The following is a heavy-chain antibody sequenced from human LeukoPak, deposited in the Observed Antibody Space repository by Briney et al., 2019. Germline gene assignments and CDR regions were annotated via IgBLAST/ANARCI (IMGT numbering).Heavy chain of an antibody. J-gene: IGHJ5*02. CDR1: GFTFSNAW. V-gene: IGHV3-15*07. CDR2: IRSNSDGGTI. Sequence: PGGSLRLSCATSGFTFSNAWMNWVRQAPGRGLEWVGRIRSNSDGGTIDYAAPVKGRFTLSRDDSKTTLYLQMNSLQTEDTAVYYCATDFYDSTWGQGTLVTVSS. D-gene: IGHD3-22*01. CDR3: ATDFYDST.